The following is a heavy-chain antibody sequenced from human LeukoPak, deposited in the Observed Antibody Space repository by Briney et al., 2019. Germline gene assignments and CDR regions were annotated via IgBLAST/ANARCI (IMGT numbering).Heavy chain of an antibody. Sequence: GGSLRLSCAASGFTFRNSAMSWVRQALGKGLEWVSTFTGGDGSTYYADSVKGRFTISRDNSKDTLYLQMNSLRAEDTALYYCAKEGFDYWGQGTLVTVSS. CDR1: GFTFRNSA. CDR3: AKEGFDY. CDR2: FTGGDGST. V-gene: IGHV3-23*01. J-gene: IGHJ4*02.